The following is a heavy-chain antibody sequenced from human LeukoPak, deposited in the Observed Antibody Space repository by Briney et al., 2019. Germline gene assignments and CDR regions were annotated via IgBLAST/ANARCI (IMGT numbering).Heavy chain of an antibody. D-gene: IGHD1-26*01. CDR2: ISSSSSYI. J-gene: IGHJ4*02. CDR3: ARSPFGGSYFDY. CDR1: GFTVSGNY. V-gene: IGHV3-21*01. Sequence: GGSLRLSCAASGFTVSGNYMSWVRQAPGKGLEWVSSISSSSSYIYYADSVKGRFTISRDNAKNSLYLQMNSLRAEDTAVYYCARSPFGGSYFDYWGQGTLVTVSS.